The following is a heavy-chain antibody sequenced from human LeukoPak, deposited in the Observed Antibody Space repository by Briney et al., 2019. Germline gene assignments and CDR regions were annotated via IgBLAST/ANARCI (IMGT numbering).Heavy chain of an antibody. J-gene: IGHJ4*02. CDR2: IIPIFGTA. CDR3: ASLIVGASKFGY. Sequence: ASVTVSCKASGGTFSSYAISWVRQPPGQGLEWMGGIIPIFGTANYTQKFRGRVTITTDESTSTAYMELSSLRSEDTAVYYCASLIVGASKFGYWGQGALVTVSS. V-gene: IGHV1-69*05. CDR1: GGTFSSYA. D-gene: IGHD1-26*01.